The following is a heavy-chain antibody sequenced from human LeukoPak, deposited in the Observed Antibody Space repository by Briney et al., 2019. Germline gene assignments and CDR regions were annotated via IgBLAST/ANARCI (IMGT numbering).Heavy chain of an antibody. J-gene: IGHJ6*02. D-gene: IGHD2-15*01. Sequence: GGSLRLSCSASGFPFSSYAMHWVRQAPGKGLEYVSAISDSGGSTYYAGLVKGRFTISRDNSKNTLYLQMSSLRAEDTAVYFCVRGYSFGPYGMDVWGQGTTVTVSS. CDR3: VRGYSFGPYGMDV. V-gene: IGHV3-64D*09. CDR2: ISDSGGST. CDR1: GFPFSSYA.